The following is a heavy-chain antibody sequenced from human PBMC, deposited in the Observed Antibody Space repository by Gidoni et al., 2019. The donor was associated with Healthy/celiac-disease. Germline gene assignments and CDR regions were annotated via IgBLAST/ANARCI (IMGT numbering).Heavy chain of an antibody. J-gene: IGHJ4*02. D-gene: IGHD1-26*01. CDR1: GGSFSGYY. CDR2: INHSGST. CDR3: ARGSIAGAFN. Sequence: QVQLQQWGAGLLKPSETLSLTCAVYGGSFSGYYGSWIRQPPGKGLEWIGEINHSGSTNSNPSLKSRLTISVDTSKNPFSLKLSSVTAADTAVYYCARGSIAGAFNWGQGTLVTVSS. V-gene: IGHV4-34*01.